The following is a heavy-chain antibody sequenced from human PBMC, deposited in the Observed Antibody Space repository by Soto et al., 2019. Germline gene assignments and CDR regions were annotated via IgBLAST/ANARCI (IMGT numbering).Heavy chain of an antibody. V-gene: IGHV1-18*01. CDR3: ARGSPHYDFWSGYRYYFDY. Sequence: QVQLVQSGAEVKKPGASVQVSCKASGYTFTSYGIRWVRQAPGQGLEWMGWISAYNGNTNYAQKLQGRVTMNTDTSTSTAFMELRSLRSDDTAVYYCARGSPHYDFWSGYRYYFDYWGQGTLVTVSS. CDR2: ISAYNGNT. CDR1: GYTFTSYG. J-gene: IGHJ4*02. D-gene: IGHD3-3*01.